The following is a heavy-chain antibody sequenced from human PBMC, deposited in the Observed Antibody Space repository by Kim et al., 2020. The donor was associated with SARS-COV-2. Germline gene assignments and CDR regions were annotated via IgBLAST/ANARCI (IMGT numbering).Heavy chain of an antibody. J-gene: IGHJ4*02. CDR2: INAGNGNT. Sequence: ASVKVSCKASGYTFTSYAMHWVRQAPGQRLEWMGWINAGNGNTKYSQKFQGRVTITRDTSASTAYMELSSLRSEDTAVYYCARVGYSIVLLWFGADYWGQGTLVTVSS. CDR1: GYTFTSYA. D-gene: IGHD3-10*01. V-gene: IGHV1-3*01. CDR3: ARVGYSIVLLWFGADY.